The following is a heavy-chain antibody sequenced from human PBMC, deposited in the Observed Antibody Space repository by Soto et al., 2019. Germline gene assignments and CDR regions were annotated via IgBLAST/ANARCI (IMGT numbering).Heavy chain of an antibody. CDR1: GYTFTSYY. J-gene: IGHJ4*02. Sequence: ASVKVSCKASGYTFTSYYMHWVRQAPGQGLEWMGIINPSGGSTSYAQKFQGRVTMTRDTSTSTAYMELRSLRSDDTAVYYCARERGYGDYDSGYWGQGTLVTVSS. D-gene: IGHD4-17*01. V-gene: IGHV1-46*01. CDR3: ARERGYGDYDSGY. CDR2: INPSGGST.